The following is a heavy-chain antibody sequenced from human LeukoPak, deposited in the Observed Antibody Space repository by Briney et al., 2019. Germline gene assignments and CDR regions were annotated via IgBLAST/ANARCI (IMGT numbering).Heavy chain of an antibody. CDR3: ARVPFGSWSGYYLDY. J-gene: IGHJ4*02. CDR2: IYYSGST. D-gene: IGHD3-3*01. V-gene: IGHV4-59*08. CDR1: GGSISSYY. Sequence: PSETLSLTCTVSGGSISSYYWSWIRQPPGKGLEWIGYIYYSGSTNYNPSLKSRVTISVDTSKNQFSLKLSSVTAADTAVYYCARVPFGSWSGYYLDYWGQGTLVTVSS.